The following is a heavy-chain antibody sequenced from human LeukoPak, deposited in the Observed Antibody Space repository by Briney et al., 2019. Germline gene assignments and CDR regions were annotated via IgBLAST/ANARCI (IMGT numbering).Heavy chain of an antibody. CDR3: ARGRYYDSSGYPPYAFDI. CDR2: INHSGST. J-gene: IGHJ3*02. V-gene: IGHV4-34*01. D-gene: IGHD3-22*01. Sequence: PSETLSPTCAVYGGSFSGYYWSWIRQPPGKGLEWIGEINHSGSTNYNPSLKSRVTISVDTSKNQFSLKLSSVTAADTAVYYCARGRYYDSSGYPPYAFDIWGQGTMVTVSS. CDR1: GGSFSGYY.